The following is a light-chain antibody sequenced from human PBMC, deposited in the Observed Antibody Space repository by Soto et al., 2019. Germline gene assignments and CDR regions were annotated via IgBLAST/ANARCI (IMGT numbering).Light chain of an antibody. Sequence: MTEVPGNMSGTRGXXTTLSXRASQSVSSNLAWYQQKPSHTPRLLIYVSSTNATGLPSIFSCCSSKTEFTLTISSLRAEDYAVCFCQRYNNLPMWPFGEGT. V-gene: IGKV3-15*01. CDR3: QRYNNLPMWP. CDR1: QSVSSN. CDR2: VSS. J-gene: IGKJ1*01.